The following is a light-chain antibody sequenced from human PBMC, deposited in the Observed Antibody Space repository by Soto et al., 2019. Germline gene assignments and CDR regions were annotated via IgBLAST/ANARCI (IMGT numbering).Light chain of an antibody. V-gene: IGKV3D-15*01. Sequence: EIVMTQSPATLSVSPGERATLSCRASQSVNSHLAWYQQRPGQAPRLLIYGASTRATGIPARFSGSGSGTEFTLTIRSLQSEDVAVYYCQQYSNWPPLTFGGGTKVEIK. CDR1: QSVNSH. J-gene: IGKJ4*01. CDR2: GAS. CDR3: QQYSNWPPLT.